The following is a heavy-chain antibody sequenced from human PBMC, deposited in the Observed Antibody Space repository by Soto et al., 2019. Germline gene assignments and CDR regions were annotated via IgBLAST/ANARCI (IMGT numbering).Heavy chain of an antibody. D-gene: IGHD2-15*01. Sequence: GGSLRLSCAASGFTFSSYGMHWVRQAPDKGLEWVAVISYDGSNKYYADSVKGRFTISRDNSKNTLYLQMNSLRAEDTAVYYCAKDSEKDIVLVVAASPTDYWGQGT. CDR1: GFTFSSYG. CDR2: ISYDGSNK. V-gene: IGHV3-30*18. J-gene: IGHJ4*02. CDR3: AKDSEKDIVLVVAASPTDY.